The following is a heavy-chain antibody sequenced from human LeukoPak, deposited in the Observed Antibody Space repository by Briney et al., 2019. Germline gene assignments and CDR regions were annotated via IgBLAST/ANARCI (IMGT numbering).Heavy chain of an antibody. CDR1: GGSISSYY. CDR3: ARGLIKAIAVAGAG. Sequence: PSETLSLTCTVSGGSISSYYWSWIRQPPGKGLEWIGEINHNGSPNYNPSLKSRVTISVDTSKNQFSLKLSSVTAADTAVYYCARGLIKAIAVAGAGWGQGTLVTVSS. V-gene: IGHV4-34*01. D-gene: IGHD6-19*01. J-gene: IGHJ4*02. CDR2: INHNGSP.